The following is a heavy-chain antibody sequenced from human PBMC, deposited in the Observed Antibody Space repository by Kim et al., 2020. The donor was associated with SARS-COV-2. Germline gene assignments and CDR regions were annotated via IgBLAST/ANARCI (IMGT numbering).Heavy chain of an antibody. CDR2: INPDGNENKK. Sequence: GGSLRLSCGASGFIFSTYSMSWVRQAPGKGLEWLAKINPDGNENKKRYVDSVKGRFTVSRDNAKKVLYLQMNSLRVEDTAVYYCATYRDTPLDADYWGQGTLVTVSS. CDR3: ATYRDTPLDADY. J-gene: IGHJ4*02. D-gene: IGHD3-16*02. V-gene: IGHV3-7*01. CDR1: GFIFSTYS.